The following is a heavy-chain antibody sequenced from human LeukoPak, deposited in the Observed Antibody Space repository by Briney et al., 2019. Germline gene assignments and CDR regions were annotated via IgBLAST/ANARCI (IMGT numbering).Heavy chain of an antibody. CDR2: ISYAGSNK. CDR3: AKSRVVPAAGYYYGMDV. D-gene: IGHD2-2*01. Sequence: GGALTLSCAAYRFTFCSYGMLRQRPATGKGLVGVTDISYAGSNKYYADSVKGPFSVSRDNSKNTLYLQMNSLRAEDTAVYYCAKSRVVPAAGYYYGMDVWGKGTTVTVSS. V-gene: IGHV3-30*18. CDR1: RFTFCSYG. J-gene: IGHJ6*04.